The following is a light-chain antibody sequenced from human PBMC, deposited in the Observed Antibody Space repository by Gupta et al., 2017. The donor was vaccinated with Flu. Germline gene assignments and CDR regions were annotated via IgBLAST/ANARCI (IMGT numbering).Light chain of an antibody. CDR1: QSVSSSY. Sequence: IVLTQSPGTLSLSPGDRATLSCRASQSVSSSYLAWYQQKPGQAPRLLIHRASNRATGVPDRFSGSEAGTDFTLTSSRVEPEDFAVYYWQQDAISYIFGQGTKL. CDR3: QQDAISYI. CDR2: RAS. J-gene: IGKJ2*01. V-gene: IGKV3-20*01.